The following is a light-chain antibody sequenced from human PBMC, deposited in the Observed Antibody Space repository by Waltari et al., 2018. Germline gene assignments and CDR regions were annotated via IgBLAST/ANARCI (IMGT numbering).Light chain of an antibody. CDR2: VIS. V-gene: IGKV1-39*01. Sequence: DIQMTQSPSSLSASVGDRVTITCRASQTINKYLNWYQKKPGRAPKVLISVISYLHTEVPSRFSGSGSGTDFTLTISSLQPEDFATYYCQHSDSLPLTFGGGTKVEIK. CDR1: QTINKY. CDR3: QHSDSLPLT. J-gene: IGKJ4*01.